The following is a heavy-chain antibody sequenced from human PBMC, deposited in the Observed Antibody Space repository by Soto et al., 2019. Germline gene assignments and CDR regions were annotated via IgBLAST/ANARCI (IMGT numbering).Heavy chain of an antibody. V-gene: IGHV4-30-4*01. J-gene: IGHJ5*02. CDR1: GGSISSGDYY. CDR3: ARGLKDYDIMTGYLSYNWFDP. D-gene: IGHD3-9*01. CDR2: IYYSGGT. Sequence: SETLSLTCTVSGGSISSGDYYWSWIRQPAGKGLGGIGYIYYSGGTYYDPSLKSRVTISVDTSKNQLSLKLSSVTAADTAVYYCARGLKDYDIMTGYLSYNWFDPGGQGTLVTVYS.